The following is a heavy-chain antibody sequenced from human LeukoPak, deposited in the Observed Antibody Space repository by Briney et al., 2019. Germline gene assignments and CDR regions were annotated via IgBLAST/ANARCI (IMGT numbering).Heavy chain of an antibody. CDR1: GFAFSTYL. CDR3: ASHPGSGY. CDR2: ISSSSDYI. D-gene: IGHD2-15*01. J-gene: IGHJ4*02. Sequence: PGGSLRLSCAASGFAFSTYLMNWVRQAPGKGLEWVSSISSSSDYIYYVDSVKGRFTISRDNSKNTLYLQMNSLRAEDTAVYYCASHPGSGYWGQGTLVTVSS. V-gene: IGHV3-21*04.